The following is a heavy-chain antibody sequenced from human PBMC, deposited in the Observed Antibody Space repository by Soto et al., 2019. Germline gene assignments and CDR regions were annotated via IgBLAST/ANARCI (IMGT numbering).Heavy chain of an antibody. D-gene: IGHD3-10*01. J-gene: IGHJ6*03. Sequence: ASVKVSCKASGYTFTSYDINWVRQATGQGLEWMGWMNPNSGNTGYAQKFQGRVTMTRSTSISTADMELSSLRSKDTAMDYCARKFDTIVRGGLSRRYYYYDYMDVWGKGTTVTVSS. V-gene: IGHV1-8*01. CDR3: ARKFDTIVRGGLSRRYYYYDYMDV. CDR2: MNPNSGNT. CDR1: GYTFTSYD.